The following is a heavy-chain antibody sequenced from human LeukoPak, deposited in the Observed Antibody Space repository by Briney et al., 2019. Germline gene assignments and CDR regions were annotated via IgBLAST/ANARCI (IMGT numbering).Heavy chain of an antibody. CDR3: ARDRGYAMDV. CDR1: GLSISDQY. V-gene: IGHV3-53*01. Sequence: GGSLRLSCAASGLSISDQYMSWVRQAPGKGLEWVSIIQSGGNIYYADSVKGRFTISRDNSKNTVYLQMNSLRAEHTAVYYCARDRGYAMDVWGQGTTVTVSS. J-gene: IGHJ6*02. CDR2: IQSGGNI. D-gene: IGHD1-1*01.